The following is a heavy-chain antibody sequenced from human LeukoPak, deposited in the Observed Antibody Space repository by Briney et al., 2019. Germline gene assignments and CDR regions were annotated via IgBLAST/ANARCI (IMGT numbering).Heavy chain of an antibody. CDR1: GGSISSYY. CDR3: ASSRRNSSPDAFDI. Sequence: SETLSLTCTVSGGSISSYYWSWIRQPPGKGLEWIGYIYYSGSTNYNPSLKSRVTISVDTSKNQFSLKLSSVTAADTAVYYCASSRRNSSPDAFDIWGQGTMVTVSS. V-gene: IGHV4-59*01. D-gene: IGHD1-14*01. CDR2: IYYSGST. J-gene: IGHJ3*02.